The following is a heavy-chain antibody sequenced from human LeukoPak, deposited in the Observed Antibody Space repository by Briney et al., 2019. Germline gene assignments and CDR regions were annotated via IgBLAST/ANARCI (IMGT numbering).Heavy chain of an antibody. V-gene: IGHV4-39*01. CDR1: GGSITSNNYY. Sequence: SETLSLTCTVSGGSITSNNYYWGWIRQPPGKGLEWIGNIYYTGNTYYNPSLKSRVTISVDTSKNQFSLKLSSVTAADTAVYYCARHPRMVALNWYFDLWGRGTLVTVSS. D-gene: IGHD2-15*01. J-gene: IGHJ2*01. CDR2: IYYTGNT. CDR3: ARHPRMVALNWYFDL.